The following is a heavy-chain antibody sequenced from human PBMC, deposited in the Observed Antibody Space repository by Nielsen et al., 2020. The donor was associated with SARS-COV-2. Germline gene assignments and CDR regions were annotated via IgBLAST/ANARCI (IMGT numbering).Heavy chain of an antibody. V-gene: IGHV6-1*01. J-gene: IGHJ4*02. Sequence: WIRQSPSRGLEWLGRTYYRSKWYNDYAVSVKSRITINPDTSKNQFSLQLNSVTPEDTAVYYCARVSYYGSGSYYNSPLGYWGQGTLVTVSS. CDR2: TYYRSKWYN. D-gene: IGHD3-10*01. CDR3: ARVSYYGSGSYYNSPLGY.